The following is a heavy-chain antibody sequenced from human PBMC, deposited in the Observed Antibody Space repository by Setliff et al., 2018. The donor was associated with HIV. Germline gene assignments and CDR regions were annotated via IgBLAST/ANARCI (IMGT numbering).Heavy chain of an antibody. CDR1: GGSISSHY. CDR3: ARKLGYSYGRYFDY. J-gene: IGHJ4*02. Sequence: PSETLSLTCTVSGGSISSHYWSWIRQPPGKGLEWIGSIYYSGSTNYSPSLKSRVTISVDTSKNQFSLKLSSVTAADTAVYYCARKLGYSYGRYFDYWGQGTLVTVSS. CDR2: IYYSGST. D-gene: IGHD5-18*01. V-gene: IGHV4-59*11.